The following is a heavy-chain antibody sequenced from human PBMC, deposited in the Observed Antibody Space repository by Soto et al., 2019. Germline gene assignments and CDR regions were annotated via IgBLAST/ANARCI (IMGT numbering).Heavy chain of an antibody. Sequence: SETLSLTCAVYGGSVNGYYWNWIRQPPGKGLEWIGEINHTGGTHYNPSLKSQVTMSVDTSKNQFSLRLSSVTAADTAIYYCATRITVFGLLIPPFDPWGQGTQVTVSS. CDR1: GGSVNGYY. J-gene: IGHJ5*02. D-gene: IGHD3-3*01. CDR3: ATRITVFGLLIPPFDP. V-gene: IGHV4-34*01. CDR2: INHTGGT.